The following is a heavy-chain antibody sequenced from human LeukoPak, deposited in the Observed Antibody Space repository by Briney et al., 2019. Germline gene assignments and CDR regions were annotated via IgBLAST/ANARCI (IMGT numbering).Heavy chain of an antibody. V-gene: IGHV1-69*06. CDR3: ARAHDSSGFQAY. D-gene: IGHD3-22*01. Sequence: ALVKVSCKASGGTFSSYAISWVRQAPGQGLEWMGGIIPMYGTPNYAQKFQGRVTITADKSTSTAYMELSSLRYEDTAVYYCARAHDSSGFQAYWGHGTLVTVSS. J-gene: IGHJ4*01. CDR2: IIPMYGTP. CDR1: GGTFSSYA.